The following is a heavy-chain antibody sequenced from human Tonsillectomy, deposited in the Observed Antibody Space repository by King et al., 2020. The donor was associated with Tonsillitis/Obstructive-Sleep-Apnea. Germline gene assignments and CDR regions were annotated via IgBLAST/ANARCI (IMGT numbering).Heavy chain of an antibody. V-gene: IGHV3-23*04. CDR2: IRGSGDYT. J-gene: IGHJ6*02. Sequence: VQLVESGGGLVQPGGSLTLFCAASGFTFSSFAMSWVRQAPGKGLNWVSSIRGSGDYTSYADSVKGRFTISRDNSKNTLYLQMNSLGAEDTAVYYCTKVGKYYDGGYYYYYGLDVWGQGTTVTVSS. CDR3: TKVGKYYDGGYYYYYGLDV. CDR1: GFTFSSFA. D-gene: IGHD3-10*01.